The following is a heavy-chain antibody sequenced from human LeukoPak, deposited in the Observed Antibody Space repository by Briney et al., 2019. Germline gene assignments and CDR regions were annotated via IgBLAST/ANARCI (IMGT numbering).Heavy chain of an antibody. CDR2: IYTSGST. V-gene: IGHV4-61*02. J-gene: IGHJ5*02. CDR3: ARGPLKYSSSSDWFDP. Sequence: PSQTLSLTCTVSGGSISSGSYYWSWIRQPAGKGLEWIGRIYTSGSTNYNPSLESRVTISVDTSKNQFSLKLSSVTAADTAVYYCARGPLKYSSSSDWFDPWGQGTLVTVSS. CDR1: GGSISSGSYY. D-gene: IGHD6-6*01.